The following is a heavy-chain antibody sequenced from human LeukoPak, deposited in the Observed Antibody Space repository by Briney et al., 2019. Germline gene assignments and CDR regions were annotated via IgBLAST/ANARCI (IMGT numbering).Heavy chain of an antibody. D-gene: IGHD6-19*01. Sequence: PGGSLRLSCAASGFTFSSYWMHWVRQATGKGLLWVSRINSDGSSTSYADSVKGRFTISRDNAKNTLYLQMNSLRAEDTAVYYCARDPLSRHSSGPGGDFDYWGQGTLVTVSS. CDR1: GFTFSSYW. J-gene: IGHJ4*02. V-gene: IGHV3-74*01. CDR2: INSDGSST. CDR3: ARDPLSRHSSGPGGDFDY.